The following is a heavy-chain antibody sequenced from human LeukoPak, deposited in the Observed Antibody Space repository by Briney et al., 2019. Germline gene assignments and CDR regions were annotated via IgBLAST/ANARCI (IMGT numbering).Heavy chain of an antibody. D-gene: IGHD3-22*01. J-gene: IGHJ6*03. Sequence: SVKISCKASGGTFSSYAISWVRQAPGQGLEWMGRIIPIFGTANYAQKFQGRVTITTDESTSTAYMELSSLRSEDTAVYYCANRAYYYDSSGYPGTGYMDVWGKGTTVTVSS. CDR2: IIPIFGTA. V-gene: IGHV1-69*05. CDR1: GGTFSSYA. CDR3: ANRAYYYDSSGYPGTGYMDV.